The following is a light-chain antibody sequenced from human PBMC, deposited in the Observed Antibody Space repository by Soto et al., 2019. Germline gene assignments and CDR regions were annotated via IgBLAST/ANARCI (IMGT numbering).Light chain of an antibody. CDR1: QSVSSY. V-gene: IGKV3-11*01. CDR3: QQRSNWPPGLFT. J-gene: IGKJ3*01. CDR2: DAS. Sequence: EIVLTQSPATLSLSPGERATLSCRASQSVSSYLAWYQQKPGQAPRLLIYDASNRATGIPARFSGSGSGTYFTLTISSLEPEDFAVYYCQQRSNWPPGLFTFGPGTKVDIK.